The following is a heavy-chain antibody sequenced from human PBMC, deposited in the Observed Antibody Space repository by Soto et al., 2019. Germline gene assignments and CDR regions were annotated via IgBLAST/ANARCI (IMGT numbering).Heavy chain of an antibody. J-gene: IGHJ3*02. CDR3: AKAPNWNLDAFDI. V-gene: IGHV3-23*01. Sequence: EVQLLESGGGLVQPGGSLRLSCAASGFTFSSYAMSWVRQAPGKGLEWVSAISGSGGSTYYADSVKGRFTIARDNSKNTLYLQMNSLRAEDTAVYYCAKAPNWNLDAFDIWGQGTMVTVSS. CDR2: ISGSGGST. D-gene: IGHD1-1*01. CDR1: GFTFSSYA.